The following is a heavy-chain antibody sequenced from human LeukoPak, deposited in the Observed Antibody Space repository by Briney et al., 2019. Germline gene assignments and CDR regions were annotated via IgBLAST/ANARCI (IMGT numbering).Heavy chain of an antibody. D-gene: IGHD1-26*01. CDR3: ARDSHNRHSGSYSGYYYYGMDV. CDR2: ISAYNGNT. J-gene: IGHJ6*02. Sequence: ASVKVSCTASGYTFTSYGISWVRQAPGQGLEWMGWISAYNGNTNYAQKLQGRVTMTTDTSTSTAYMELRSLRSDDTAVYYCARDSHNRHSGSYSGYYYYGMDVWGQGTTVTVSS. CDR1: GYTFTSYG. V-gene: IGHV1-18*01.